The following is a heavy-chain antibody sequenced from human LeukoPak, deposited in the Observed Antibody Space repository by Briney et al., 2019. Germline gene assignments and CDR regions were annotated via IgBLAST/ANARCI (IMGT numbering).Heavy chain of an antibody. D-gene: IGHD2-21*02. CDR3: ARDRGDYYFDY. V-gene: IGHV3-53*01. CDR2: IYSGGNI. J-gene: IGHJ4*02. Sequence: PGGSLRLSCAASGFTVSSNYMSWVRQAPGKGLEWVSVIYSGGNIYYGDSVKGRFTISRDNSKNTPYLQMNSLRAEDTAVYYCARDRGDYYFDYWGQGILVTVSS. CDR1: GFTVSSNY.